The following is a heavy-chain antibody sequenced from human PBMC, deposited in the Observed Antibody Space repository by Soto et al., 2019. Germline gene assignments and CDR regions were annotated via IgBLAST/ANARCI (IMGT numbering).Heavy chain of an antibody. V-gene: IGHV4-59*12. CDR3: ARGSGVVVPGELHGLIYYMDV. J-gene: IGHJ6*03. D-gene: IGHD2-2*01. Sequence: PSETLSLTCTVSGGSISSYYWSWIRQPPGKGLEWIGYIYYSGSTNYNPSLKSRVTISVDTSKNQFSLKLSSVTAADTAVYYCARGSGVVVPGELHGLIYYMDVWGKGTTVTVSS. CDR1: GGSISSYY. CDR2: IYYSGST.